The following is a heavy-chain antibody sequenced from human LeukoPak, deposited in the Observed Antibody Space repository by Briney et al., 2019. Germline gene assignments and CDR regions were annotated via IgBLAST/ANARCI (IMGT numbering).Heavy chain of an antibody. D-gene: IGHD6-19*01. Sequence: SVKVSCKVSGYTLTELSMHWVRQAPGKGLEWMGGFDPEDGETIYAQKFQGRVTMTEDTSTDTAYMELSSLRSEDTAVYYCATDREDQWLDRRRGDAFDIWGQGTMVTVSS. J-gene: IGHJ3*02. V-gene: IGHV1-24*01. CDR1: GYTLTELS. CDR2: FDPEDGET. CDR3: ATDREDQWLDRRRGDAFDI.